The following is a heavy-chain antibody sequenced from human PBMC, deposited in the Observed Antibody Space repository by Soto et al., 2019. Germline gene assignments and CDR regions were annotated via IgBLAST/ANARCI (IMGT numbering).Heavy chain of an antibody. CDR1: GGTLSNFG. V-gene: IGHV1-69*18. CDR3: ARFSRYYDSSGYLTSDGFDI. CDR2: IIPIFGTV. Sequence: QVQLVQSEGEVKEPGSSVKVSCEASGGTLSNFGISWVRQAPGHGLEWMGTIIPIFGTVDDAQKFQHRLSLTASESTNTAYMELSILNFEDTAVYYCARFSRYYDSSGYLTSDGFDIWGPGTKVTVSS. J-gene: IGHJ3*02. D-gene: IGHD3-22*01.